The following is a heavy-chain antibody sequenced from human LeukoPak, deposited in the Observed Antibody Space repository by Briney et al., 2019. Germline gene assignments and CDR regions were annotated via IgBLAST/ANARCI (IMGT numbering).Heavy chain of an antibody. V-gene: IGHV1-2*02. D-gene: IGHD2-15*01. J-gene: IGHJ3*02. CDR1: GYTFTVYY. CDR2: INPNSGGT. CDR3: ARVAIVVVVAATPPHDAFDI. Sequence: ASVKVSFKASGYTFTVYYMHWVRQAPGQGLEWMGWINPNSGGTNYAQKFQGRVTMTRDTSISTAYMELSRLRSDDTAVYYCARVAIVVVVAATPPHDAFDIWGQGTMVTVSS.